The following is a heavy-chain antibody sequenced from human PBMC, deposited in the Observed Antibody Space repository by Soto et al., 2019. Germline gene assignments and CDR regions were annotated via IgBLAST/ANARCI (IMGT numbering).Heavy chain of an antibody. CDR3: TRPYYYDSSGYQD. J-gene: IGHJ4*02. Sequence: GGSLRLSCAASGFTFSGAAMQWVRQASGKGLEGVGRIRSKANSYATAYAASVKGRFTISRDDSKNTAYLQMNSLKTEDTAVYYCTRPYYYDSSGYQDWGQGTLVTVSS. CDR2: IRSKANSYAT. D-gene: IGHD3-22*01. CDR1: GFTFSGAA. V-gene: IGHV3-73*01.